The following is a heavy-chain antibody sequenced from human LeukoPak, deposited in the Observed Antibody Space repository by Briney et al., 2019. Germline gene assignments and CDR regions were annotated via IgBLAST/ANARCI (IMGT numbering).Heavy chain of an antibody. CDR1: GGSFSGYY. D-gene: IGHD6-13*01. CDR2: INHSGST. J-gene: IGHJ4*02. CDR3: ARHGKRYSRASDY. V-gene: IGHV4-34*01. Sequence: SETLSLTCAVYGGSFSGYYWSWIRQPPGKGLEWIGEINHSGSTNYNPSLKSRVTISVDTSKNQFSLKLSSVTAADTAVYYCARHGKRYSRASDYWGQGTLVTVSS.